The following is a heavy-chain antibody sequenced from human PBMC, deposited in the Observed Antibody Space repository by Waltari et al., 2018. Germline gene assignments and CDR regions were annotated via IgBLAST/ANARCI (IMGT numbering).Heavy chain of an antibody. CDR3: AKDRPALRITIFGVVPNDAFDI. Sequence: EVQLLESGGGLVQPGGSLRLSCAASGFTFSSYALSWVRQAPGKGLAWVAAISGSGGSTYYADSVKGRFTISRDNSKNTLYLQMNSLRAEDTAVYYCAKDRPALRITIFGVVPNDAFDIWGQGTMVTVSS. V-gene: IGHV3-23*01. CDR2: ISGSGGST. D-gene: IGHD3-3*01. CDR1: GFTFSSYA. J-gene: IGHJ3*02.